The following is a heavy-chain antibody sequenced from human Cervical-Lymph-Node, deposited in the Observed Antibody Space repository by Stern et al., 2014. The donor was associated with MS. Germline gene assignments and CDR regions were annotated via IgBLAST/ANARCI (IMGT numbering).Heavy chain of an antibody. CDR2: IIPALNVA. CDR3: AGPAPLD. Sequence: QDQLVQSGAELKKPGSSVKVSCKASGGPLSTYTITWVRQAPGQGLEWMGRIIPALNVANYAQKFQGRLTITADKSTSTAYMEMSSLRSDDTAVYYCAGPAPLDWGQGTLVTVSS. J-gene: IGHJ4*02. V-gene: IGHV1-69*02. CDR1: GGPLSTYT. D-gene: IGHD2-2*01.